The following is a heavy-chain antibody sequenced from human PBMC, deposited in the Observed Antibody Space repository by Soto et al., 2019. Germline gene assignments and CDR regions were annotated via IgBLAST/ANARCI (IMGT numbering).Heavy chain of an antibody. V-gene: IGHV4-61*01. CDR3: ARDFAYFDS. CDR1: GGSFTSGSYS. D-gene: IGHD3-3*01. Sequence: RSLTCTVSGGSFTSGSYSWSWIRQPPGKGLEWIGYVYHTGRTSYNPSLKSRVSISMDTSKNQFSLNLDSVTAADTAVYFCARDFAYFDSWGQGTLVTVSS. CDR2: VYHTGRT. J-gene: IGHJ4*02.